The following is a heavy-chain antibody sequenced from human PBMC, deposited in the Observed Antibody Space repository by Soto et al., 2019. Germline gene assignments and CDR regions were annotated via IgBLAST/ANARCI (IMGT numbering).Heavy chain of an antibody. CDR2: IYFDGITT. V-gene: IGHV3-74*01. CDR1: GLTFNTHW. D-gene: IGHD1-26*01. CDR3: ARGGAMGVDY. J-gene: IGHJ4*02. Sequence: EVQLVESGGGVVQPGGSLRLSCTASGLTFNTHWMHWVRQAPGKGLVWVSRIYFDGITTNYADSVKVRLTVSRDNAKNTVYLHVNTLRDEDTAVYYCARGGAMGVDYWGQGTMVTVSS.